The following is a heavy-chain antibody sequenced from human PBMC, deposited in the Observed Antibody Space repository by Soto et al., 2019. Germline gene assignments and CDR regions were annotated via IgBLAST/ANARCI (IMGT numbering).Heavy chain of an antibody. CDR1: GYTFTRSG. CDR3: AREVVSRFYYSAMDV. Sequence: QVQLVQSGAEVKKPGASVKVSCKASGYTFTRSGISWVRQAPGQGPEWMGGISSYNGDTNYAQTFQGRVTMTTDTSTSTAYVELRSLQSDETAVYYCAREVVSRFYYSAMDVWGQGTLVTVAS. J-gene: IGHJ6*02. CDR2: ISSYNGDT. D-gene: IGHD2-8*02. V-gene: IGHV1-18*01.